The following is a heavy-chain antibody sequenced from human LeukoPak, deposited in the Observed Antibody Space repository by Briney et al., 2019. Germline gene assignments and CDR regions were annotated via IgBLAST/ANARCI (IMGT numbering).Heavy chain of an antibody. CDR3: ARVGGDQGLLWLGEFYYYYYMDV. V-gene: IGHV1-18*01. CDR2: ISAYNGNT. D-gene: IGHD3-10*01. J-gene: IGHJ6*03. CDR1: GYTFTSYG. Sequence: ASVKVSCKASGYTFTSYGISWVRQAPGQGLEWMGWISAYNGNTNYAQKLQGRVTMTTDTSTSTAYMELRSLRSDDTAVYYCARVGGDQGLLWLGEFYYYYYMDVWGKGTTVTVSS.